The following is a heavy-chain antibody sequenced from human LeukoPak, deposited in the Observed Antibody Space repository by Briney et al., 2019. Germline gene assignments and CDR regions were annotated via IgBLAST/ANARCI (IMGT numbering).Heavy chain of an antibody. CDR1: GLTVSSNC. J-gene: IGHJ4*02. Sequence: GGSLRLSCAASGLTVSSNCMSWVRQAPGKGLEWVSFIYSGGNTYYADSVKGRFTISRDNVKNSLYLQMDSLRAEDTALYYCARDYYGDSYFDNWGQGTLVTVSS. V-gene: IGHV3-53*01. CDR2: IYSGGNT. CDR3: ARDYYGDSYFDN. D-gene: IGHD4-17*01.